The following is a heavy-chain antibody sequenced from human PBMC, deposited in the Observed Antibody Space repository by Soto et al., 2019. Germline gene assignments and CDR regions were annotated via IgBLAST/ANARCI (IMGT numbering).Heavy chain of an antibody. Sequence: PGGSLRLSCTASGFAFSSNSMAWVRQAPGKGLDWVSSISDNSDRVFYADSLKGRFTFSRDNSKKTLYLQMNSLRPEDTAVYYCARAMDAAMASKDNWFDPWGQGTLVTVSS. CDR1: GFAFSSNS. J-gene: IGHJ5*02. V-gene: IGHV3-23*01. CDR3: ARAMDAAMASKDNWFDP. D-gene: IGHD5-18*01. CDR2: ISDNSDRV.